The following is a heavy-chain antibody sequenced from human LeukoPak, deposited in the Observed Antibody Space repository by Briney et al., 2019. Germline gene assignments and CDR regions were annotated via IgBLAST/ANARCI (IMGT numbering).Heavy chain of an antibody. CDR2: FHLTVST. CDR3: ARDRFCRNGICHPALGL. V-gene: IGHV4-4*07. Sequence: SETLSLTCNVSGDSISGYSWSWIRQPAGQGLEWIGRFHLTVSTTYVPSLEGRVTMALDTSKNQFSLKLTSMSAADTAVYFCARDRFCRNGICHPALGLWGQGTLVSVSS. CDR1: GDSISGYS. D-gene: IGHD2-8*01. J-gene: IGHJ4*02.